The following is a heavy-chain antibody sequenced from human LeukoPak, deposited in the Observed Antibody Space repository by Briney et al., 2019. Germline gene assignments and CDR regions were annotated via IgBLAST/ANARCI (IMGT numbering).Heavy chain of an antibody. V-gene: IGHV4-30-4*08. CDR2: IYYSGST. D-gene: IGHD3-22*01. CDR1: GGSISSGDYY. CDR3: ATHSSGYDSGNGAFDI. J-gene: IGHJ3*02. Sequence: PSQTLSLTCTVSGGSISSGDYYWSWIRQPPGKGLEWIGYIYYSGSTYYNPSLKSRVTISVDTSKNRFSLKLSSVTAADTAVYYCATHSSGYDSGNGAFDIWGQGTMVTVSS.